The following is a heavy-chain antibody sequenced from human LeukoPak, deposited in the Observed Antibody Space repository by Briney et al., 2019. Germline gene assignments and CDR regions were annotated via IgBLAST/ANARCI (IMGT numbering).Heavy chain of an antibody. V-gene: IGHV3-13*01. CDR1: GFTFSSYD. J-gene: IGHJ4*02. D-gene: IGHD5-18*01. CDR2: IGTEGDT. Sequence: GGSLRLSCAASGFTFSSYDMHWVRHAIGKGLEWVSAIGTEGDTYYSGSVRGRFTISRENDKNSLYLQMSSLRAGDAAVYYCAKEGDTAAGFDYWGQGTLVIVSS. CDR3: AKEGDTAAGFDY.